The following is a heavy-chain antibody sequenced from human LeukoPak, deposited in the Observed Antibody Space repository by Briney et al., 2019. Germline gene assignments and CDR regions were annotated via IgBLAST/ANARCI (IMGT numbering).Heavy chain of an antibody. V-gene: IGHV3-9*01. D-gene: IGHD5-12*01. Sequence: GGSLRLSCAASGFTFDDYAMHWVRQAPGKGLEWVSGISWNSGNIGYADSVKGRFTISRDNAKKSLYLQMNSLRAEDTALYYCAKDRGYDYVGPFFDYWGQGTLVTVSS. CDR3: AKDRGYDYVGPFFDY. CDR2: ISWNSGNI. J-gene: IGHJ4*02. CDR1: GFTFDDYA.